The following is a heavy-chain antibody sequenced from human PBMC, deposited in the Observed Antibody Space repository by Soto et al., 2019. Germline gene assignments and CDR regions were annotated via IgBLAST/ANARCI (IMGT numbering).Heavy chain of an antibody. CDR3: AKGRPDYYDSSGYSEPTAFDI. CDR2: ISGSGGST. CDR1: GFTFSSYA. V-gene: IGHV3-23*01. J-gene: IGHJ3*02. Sequence: EVQLLESGGGLVQPGGSLRLSCAASGFTFSSYAMSWVRQAPGKGLEWVSAISGSGGSTYYADSVKGRFTISRDNSKNTLYLQMNSLRAEDTAVYYCAKGRPDYYDSSGYSEPTAFDIWGQGTMVTVSS. D-gene: IGHD3-22*01.